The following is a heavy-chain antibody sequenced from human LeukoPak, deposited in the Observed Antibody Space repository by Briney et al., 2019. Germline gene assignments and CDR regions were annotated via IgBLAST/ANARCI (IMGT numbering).Heavy chain of an antibody. CDR2: INRNSGGT. V-gene: IGHV1-2*02. CDR3: ASANDYGDYGWFDP. Sequence: EASVKVSCKASGYTFTGYYMHWVRQAPGQGLEWMGWINRNSGGTNYAEKVKGRVTMTRDTSISTAYMELSSLRSDDTAVYYCASANDYGDYGWFDPWGQGTLVTVSS. CDR1: GYTFTGYY. D-gene: IGHD4-17*01. J-gene: IGHJ5*02.